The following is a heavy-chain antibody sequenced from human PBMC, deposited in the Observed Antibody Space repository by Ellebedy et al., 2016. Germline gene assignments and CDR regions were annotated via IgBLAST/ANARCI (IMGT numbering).Heavy chain of an antibody. CDR2: IYNTGST. J-gene: IGHJ3*02. Sequence: SETLSLXCSVSGGSLSSYYWSWIRQLAGTGLEWIGRIYNTGSTNYNPSLKRRLSMSVDTSKNQFSLKWKSVTAADTAIYYCARANWELGDAFDIWGQGTKVTVS. D-gene: IGHD7-27*01. V-gene: IGHV4-4*07. CDR3: ARANWELGDAFDI. CDR1: GGSLSSYY.